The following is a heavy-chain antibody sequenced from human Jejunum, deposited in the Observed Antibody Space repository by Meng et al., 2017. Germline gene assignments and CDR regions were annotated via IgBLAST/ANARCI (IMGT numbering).Heavy chain of an antibody. D-gene: IGHD2-15*01. Sequence: QVRLQESCPGLVNPSGTLSLTCAVYGGSISSSSWWSWVRQPPGKGLEWIGEISLSGSPSYNPSLRTRVTISIDTSRNQFSLSLSSVTAADTAVYYCARHGAAPYFDDWGQGSLVTVSS. J-gene: IGHJ4*02. V-gene: IGHV4-4*02. CDR2: ISLSGSP. CDR1: GGSISSSSW. CDR3: ARHGAAPYFDD.